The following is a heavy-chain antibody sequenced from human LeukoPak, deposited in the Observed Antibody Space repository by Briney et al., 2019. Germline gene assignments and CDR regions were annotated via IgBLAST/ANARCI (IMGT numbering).Heavy chain of an antibody. CDR1: GYTSTGCY. D-gene: IGHD3-10*01. J-gene: IGHJ4*02. CDR3: ARDMVRSTYFDY. CDR2: IKPNSGGT. V-gene: IGHV1-2*02. Sequence: ASVKVSCKASGYTSTGCYMHWVRQAPGQGLEWMGWIKPNSGGTKYSQKFQGRVTMTRDTSISTAYMELSRLSSDDTAVYYCARDMVRSTYFDYWGQGTLVTVSS.